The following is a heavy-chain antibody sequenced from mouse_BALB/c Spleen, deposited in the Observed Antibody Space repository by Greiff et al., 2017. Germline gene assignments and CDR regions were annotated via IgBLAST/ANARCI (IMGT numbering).Heavy chain of an antibody. D-gene: IGHD2-3*01. Sequence: EVKLEESGGGLVQPGGSMKLSCVASGFTFSNYWMNWVRQSPEKGLEWVAEIRLKSNNYATHYAESVKGRFTISRDDSKSSVYLQMNNLRAEDTGIYYCTRPGGYYVYFDYWGQGTTLTVSS. J-gene: IGHJ2*01. V-gene: IGHV6-6*02. CDR1: GFTFSNYW. CDR3: TRPGGYYVYFDY. CDR2: IRLKSNNYAT.